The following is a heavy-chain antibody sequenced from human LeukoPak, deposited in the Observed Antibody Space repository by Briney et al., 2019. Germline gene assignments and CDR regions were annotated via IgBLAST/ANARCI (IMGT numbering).Heavy chain of an antibody. CDR1: GFTVSSNY. J-gene: IGHJ4*02. CDR2: IYSGGST. Sequence: PGGSLRLSCAASGFTVSSNYMSWVRQAPGKGLGWVSVIYSGGSTYYADSVKGRFTISRDNSKNTLYLQMNSLRAEDTAVYYCARDKNGWRYFDYWGQGTLVTVSS. D-gene: IGHD5-24*01. V-gene: IGHV3-66*01. CDR3: ARDKNGWRYFDY.